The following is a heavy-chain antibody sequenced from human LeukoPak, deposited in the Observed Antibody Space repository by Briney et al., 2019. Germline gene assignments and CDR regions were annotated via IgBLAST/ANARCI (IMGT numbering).Heavy chain of an antibody. V-gene: IGHV1-8*01. Sequence: GASVKVSCKASGYTFTSYDINWVRQATGQGLEWLGWMNPYNGNTGYAQKFQGRVTMTRNTSISTAYMEVSSLRPEDTAVYYCARGSLPYYSYYMDVWGKGTTVTVSS. J-gene: IGHJ6*03. CDR3: ARGSLPYYSYYMDV. CDR1: GYTFTSYD. CDR2: MNPYNGNT.